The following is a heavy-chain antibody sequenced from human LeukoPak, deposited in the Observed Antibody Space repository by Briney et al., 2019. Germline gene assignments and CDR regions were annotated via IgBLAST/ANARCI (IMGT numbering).Heavy chain of an antibody. Sequence: GESLKISCKASGYTFTHQWIGWVRQKSGSGLEWMGIIYPRDSDTRYSPSFQGHVTISADTSINTAYLEWSRLEASDTGIYDCARHSDVIGAIWGQGTLVTVSS. CDR1: GYTFTHQW. CDR3: ARHSDVIGAI. J-gene: IGHJ4*02. CDR2: IYPRDSDT. D-gene: IGHD3-10*01. V-gene: IGHV5-51*01.